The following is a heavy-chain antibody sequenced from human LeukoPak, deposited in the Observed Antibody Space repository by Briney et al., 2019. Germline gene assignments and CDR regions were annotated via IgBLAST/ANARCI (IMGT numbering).Heavy chain of an antibody. V-gene: IGHV3-23*01. D-gene: IGHD5-18*01. Sequence: GGSLRLSCAASGFTFSSYAMSWVRQAPGKGLEWVSAISGSGGSTYYADSVKGRFTISRDNSKNALYLQMNSLRAEDTAVYYCAKDTAMVQYYFDYWGQGTLVTVSS. CDR1: GFTFSSYA. CDR2: ISGSGGST. J-gene: IGHJ4*02. CDR3: AKDTAMVQYYFDY.